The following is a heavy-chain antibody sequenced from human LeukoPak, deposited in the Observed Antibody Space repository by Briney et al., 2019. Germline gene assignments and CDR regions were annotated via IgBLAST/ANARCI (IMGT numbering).Heavy chain of an antibody. Sequence: GASVKVSCKASGGTFSNYAITWVRQAPGQGLEWMGGIIPIFRAPKYVQNFQGRVSITTDESTSTAYMELSSLISEDTAVYYCTKPAESRDTALPQWYYFDYWGQGTLVTVSS. CDR1: GGTFSNYA. V-gene: IGHV1-69*05. CDR3: TKPAESRDTALPQWYYFDY. J-gene: IGHJ4*02. D-gene: IGHD5-18*01. CDR2: IIPIFRAP.